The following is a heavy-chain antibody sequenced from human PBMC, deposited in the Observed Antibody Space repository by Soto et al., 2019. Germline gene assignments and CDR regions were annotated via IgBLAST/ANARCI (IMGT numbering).Heavy chain of an antibody. V-gene: IGHV3-23*01. CDR1: GFTISSYA. CDR3: AKDRGMSTIGHFDL. D-gene: IGHD1-1*01. Sequence: GGSLRLSCAASGFTISSYAMNWVRQAPGKGLEWVSAISGSGGSTYYADSVKGRFTISRDNSKNTLYLQMNSLRAEDTAVYYCAKDRGMSTIGHFDLWGRGTLVTVSS. CDR2: ISGSGGST. J-gene: IGHJ2*01.